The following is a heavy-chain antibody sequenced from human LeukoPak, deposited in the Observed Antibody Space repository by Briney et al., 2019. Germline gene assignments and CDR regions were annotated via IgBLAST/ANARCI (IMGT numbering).Heavy chain of an antibody. V-gene: IGHV3-33*01. J-gene: IGHJ5*02. Sequence: PGGSLRLSCAASGFNCNTYGMHWVRQTPGKGLEWVAVIWHDGSDEYYADSVKGRFTISRDNSKSLVYLQMDSLRDEDTAVYFCAGEVVRDVSGVDYTWLDPWGQGTLVFVS. CDR2: IWHDGSDE. D-gene: IGHD2-8*01. CDR3: AGEVVRDVSGVDYTWLDP. CDR1: GFNCNTYG.